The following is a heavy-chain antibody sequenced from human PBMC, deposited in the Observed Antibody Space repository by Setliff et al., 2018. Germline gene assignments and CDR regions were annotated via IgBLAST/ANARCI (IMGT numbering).Heavy chain of an antibody. CDR3: ARGKVLYDYVWGSYRYEDYYYGMDV. D-gene: IGHD3-16*02. CDR1: GGSFSGYY. V-gene: IGHV4-34*01. CDR2: INHSGST. J-gene: IGHJ6*02. Sequence: SETLSLTCAVYGGSFSGYYWSWIRQPPGKGLEWIGKINHSGSTNYNPSLKSRVTISVDTSKNQFSLKLSSVTAADTAVYYCARGKVLYDYVWGSYRYEDYYYGMDVWGQGTTVTVSS.